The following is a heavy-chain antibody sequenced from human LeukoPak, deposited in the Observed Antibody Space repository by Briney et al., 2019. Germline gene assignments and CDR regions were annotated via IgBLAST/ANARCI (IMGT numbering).Heavy chain of an antibody. CDR1: GGSISSYY. CDR2: IYYSGGT. Sequence: SSETLSLTCTVSGGSISSYYWSWIRQPPGKGLEWIGYIYYSGGTNYNPSLKSRVTISVDTSKNQFSLKLSSVTAADTAVYYCARVYYERWLQPNWFDPWGQGTLVTVSS. CDR3: ARVYYERWLQPNWFDP. V-gene: IGHV4-59*01. D-gene: IGHD5-24*01. J-gene: IGHJ5*02.